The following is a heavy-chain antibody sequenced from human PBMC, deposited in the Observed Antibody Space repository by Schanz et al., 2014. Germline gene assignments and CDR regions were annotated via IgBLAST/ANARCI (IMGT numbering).Heavy chain of an antibody. CDR2: IPVGNNYI. CDR3: AKGRGGTSSEGLDQYYGMDV. CDR1: GFTFSSYS. Sequence: EVQLVESGGGLVKPGGSLRLSCAASGFTFSSYSMHWIRQAPGKGLEWVSYIPVGNNYIYYADSVKGRFTISRDNSKNMLYLQMNSLRGEDTAVYFCAKGRGGTSSEGLDQYYGMDVWGQGTLVTVSS. V-gene: IGHV3-21*06. J-gene: IGHJ6*02. D-gene: IGHD6-6*01.